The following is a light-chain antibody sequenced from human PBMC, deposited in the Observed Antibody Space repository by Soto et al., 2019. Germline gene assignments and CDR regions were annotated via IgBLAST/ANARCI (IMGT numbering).Light chain of an antibody. J-gene: IGLJ2*01. CDR2: NNI. Sequence: QSVLTQPPSVSGAPGQTVTISCTGSTSNLGAGYDVHWYQQLPGTAPKLLIYNNINRPSGVPDRFSGSKSGTSASLAITGLQAEDEADYYCQSYDSMLSGPGVFGGGTKLTVL. CDR3: QSYDSMLSGPGV. V-gene: IGLV1-40*01. CDR1: TSNLGAGYD.